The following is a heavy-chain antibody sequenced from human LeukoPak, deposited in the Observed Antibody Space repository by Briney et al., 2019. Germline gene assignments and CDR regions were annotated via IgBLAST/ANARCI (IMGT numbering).Heavy chain of an antibody. CDR3: ARNPRDFCSSTSCYGGIGFYYYYYYMDV. Sequence: ASVKVSCKASGYIFTSYGISWVRQAPGQGLEWMGWISAYNGNTNYAQKLQGRVTMTTDTSTSTAYMELRSLRSDDTAVYYCARNPRDFCSSTSCYGGIGFYYYYYYMDVWGKGTTVTISS. CDR1: GYIFTSYG. V-gene: IGHV1-18*01. J-gene: IGHJ6*03. CDR2: ISAYNGNT. D-gene: IGHD2-2*01.